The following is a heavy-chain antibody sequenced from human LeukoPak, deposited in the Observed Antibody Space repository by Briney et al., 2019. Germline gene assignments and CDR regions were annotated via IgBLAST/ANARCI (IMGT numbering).Heavy chain of an antibody. CDR2: INSDGSST. CDR1: GFTFSSYW. CDR3: ARSWVGQPPGY. D-gene: IGHD2-15*01. V-gene: IGHV3-74*01. J-gene: IGHJ4*02. Sequence: RGSLRLSCAASGFTFSSYWMHWVRQAPGKGLVWVSRINSDGSSTSYADSVKGRLTISRDNAKNTLYLQMNSLRAEDTAVYYCARSWVGQPPGYWGQGTLVTVSS.